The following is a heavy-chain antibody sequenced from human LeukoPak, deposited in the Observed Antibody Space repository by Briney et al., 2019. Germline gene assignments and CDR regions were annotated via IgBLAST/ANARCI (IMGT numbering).Heavy chain of an antibody. CDR2: IYSSGST. CDR3: ARDLGFWSGPDY. CDR1: GGSISSGGYY. D-gene: IGHD3-3*01. Sequence: PSETLSLTCTVSGGSISSGGYYWSWIRQHPGKGLEWIGRIYSSGSTNYNPSLKSRVTMSVDTSKNQFSLRLSSVTAADTAVYYCARDLGFWSGPDYWGQGTLVTVSS. V-gene: IGHV4-61*08. J-gene: IGHJ4*02.